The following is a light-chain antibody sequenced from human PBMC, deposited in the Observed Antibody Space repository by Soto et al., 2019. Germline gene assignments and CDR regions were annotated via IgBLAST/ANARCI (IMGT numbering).Light chain of an antibody. CDR2: GNN. J-gene: IGLJ2*01. Sequence: QSVLTQPPSVSGAPGQRVTISCTGSSSNIGAGYDVHWYQQLPGTAPKLLIYGNNNRPSGVPDRFSGSKSGTSASLAITGLQAEDEADYYCQFYDSNLSGVVFGGGTQLTVL. V-gene: IGLV1-40*01. CDR3: QFYDSNLSGVV. CDR1: SSNIGAGYD.